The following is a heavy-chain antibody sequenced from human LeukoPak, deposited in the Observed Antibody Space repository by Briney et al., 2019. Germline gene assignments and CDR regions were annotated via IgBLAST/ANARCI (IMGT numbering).Heavy chain of an antibody. CDR2: ISAYNGNT. CDR1: GYTFTSYG. V-gene: IGHV1-18*01. D-gene: IGHD6-13*01. Sequence: ASEKVSCKASGYTFTSYGISWVRQAPAQGLEWMGWISAYNGNTNYAQKLQGRVTMTTDTSTSTAYMELRSLRSDDTAVYYCARDSSTYSSSWYVLDYWGQGTLVTVSS. J-gene: IGHJ4*02. CDR3: ARDSSTYSSSWYVLDY.